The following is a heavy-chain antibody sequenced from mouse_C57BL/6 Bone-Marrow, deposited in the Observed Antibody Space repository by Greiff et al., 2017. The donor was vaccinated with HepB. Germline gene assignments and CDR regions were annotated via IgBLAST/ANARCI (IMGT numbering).Heavy chain of an antibody. V-gene: IGHV1-26*01. J-gene: IGHJ4*01. CDR1: GYTFTDYY. D-gene: IGHD1-1*01. CDR2: INPNNGGT. Sequence: EVQLQQSGPELVKPGASVKISCKASGYTFTDYYMNWVKQSHGKSLEWIGDINPNNGGTSYNQKFKGKATLTVDKSSSTAYMEIRSLTSEDSAVYYCARSGGFYYYGSSYHYYAMDYWGQGTSVTVSS. CDR3: ARSGGFYYYGSSYHYYAMDY.